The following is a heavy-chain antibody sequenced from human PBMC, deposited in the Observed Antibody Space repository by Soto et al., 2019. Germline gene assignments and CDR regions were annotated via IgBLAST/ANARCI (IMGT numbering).Heavy chain of an antibody. Sequence: SQTLSLTCAISGDSDSSNSAAWNWIRQSPSRGLEWLGRTYYRSKWYNDYAVSVKGRITINPDTSKNQFSLQLNSVTPEDTAVYYCARELKRTTQSSGYYYYYYMDVWGKGTTVTVSS. V-gene: IGHV6-1*01. CDR3: ARELKRTTQSSGYYYYYYMDV. CDR2: TYYRSKWYN. CDR1: GDSDSSNSAA. D-gene: IGHD4-4*01. J-gene: IGHJ6*03.